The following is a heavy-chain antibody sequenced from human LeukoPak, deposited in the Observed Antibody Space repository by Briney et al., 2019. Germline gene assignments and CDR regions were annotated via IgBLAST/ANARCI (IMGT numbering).Heavy chain of an antibody. CDR3: ARGRDQYSSSRWFDP. CDR2: MNPNSGNT. V-gene: IGHV1-8*03. CDR1: GYTFTSYD. D-gene: IGHD6-6*01. J-gene: IGHJ5*02. Sequence: GASLRISCKASGYTFTSYDINWVRQATGQGLEWMGWMNPNSGNTGYAQKFQGRVTITRNTSISTAYMELSSLRSEDTAVYYCARGRDQYSSSRWFDPWGQGTLVTVSS.